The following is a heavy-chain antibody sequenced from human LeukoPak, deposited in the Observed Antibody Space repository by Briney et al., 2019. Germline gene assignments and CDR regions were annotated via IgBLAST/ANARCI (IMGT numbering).Heavy chain of an antibody. Sequence: PSETLSLTCAVYGGSFSGYYWSWIRQPPGKGLEWIGEINHSGSTNYNPSLKSRVTISVDTSKNQFSLKLSSVTAADTAVYYCARRHYDSSGYFDYWGQGTLVTVSS. CDR3: ARRHYDSSGYFDY. CDR2: INHSGST. D-gene: IGHD3-22*01. J-gene: IGHJ4*02. V-gene: IGHV4-34*01. CDR1: GGSFSGYY.